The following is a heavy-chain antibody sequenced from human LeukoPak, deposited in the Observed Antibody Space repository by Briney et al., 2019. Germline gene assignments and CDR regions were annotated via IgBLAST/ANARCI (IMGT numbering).Heavy chain of an antibody. Sequence: SETLSLTCAVYGGSFRGYYWSWIREPPWNGLEWIREISHSGSTNYTPSLKSRVSISVDTSKNQSSLKLSSVTAADTAVYYCARAFRADYGDQYYFDYWRQGTLVTVSS. CDR2: ISHSGST. V-gene: IGHV4-34*01. CDR3: ARAFRADYGDQYYFDY. CDR1: GGSFRGYY. J-gene: IGHJ4*02. D-gene: IGHD4-17*01.